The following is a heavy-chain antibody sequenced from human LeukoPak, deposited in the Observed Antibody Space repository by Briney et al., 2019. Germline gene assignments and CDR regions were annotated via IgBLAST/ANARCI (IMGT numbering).Heavy chain of an antibody. CDR3: AKTTEQWPVPYYFDY. CDR2: ISGSGGST. CDR1: GFTFSSYA. V-gene: IGHV3-23*01. Sequence: GESLRLSCAASGFTFSSYAMSWVRQAPGKGLEWVSAISGSGGSTYYADSVKGRFTISRDNSKNTLYLQMNSLRAEDTTVYYCAKTTEQWPVPYYFDYWGQGTLVTVSS. J-gene: IGHJ4*02. D-gene: IGHD6-19*01.